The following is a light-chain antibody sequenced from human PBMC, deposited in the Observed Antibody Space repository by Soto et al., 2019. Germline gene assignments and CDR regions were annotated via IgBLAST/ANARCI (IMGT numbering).Light chain of an antibody. V-gene: IGKV3-20*01. J-gene: IGKJ2*01. CDR2: GAS. Sequence: DIVLTQSPGTLSLPPGERATLSCRASQSVSSSYLAWYQQKPGQAPRLLIYGASSRAIGIPDRFSGSGSGTDFTLTINRLEPEDFAVYYCQQYGSSPQYTFGQGTKLEIK. CDR3: QQYGSSPQYT. CDR1: QSVSSSY.